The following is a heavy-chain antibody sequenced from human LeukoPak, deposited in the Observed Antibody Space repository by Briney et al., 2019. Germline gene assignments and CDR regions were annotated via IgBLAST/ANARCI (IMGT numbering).Heavy chain of an antibody. V-gene: IGHV3-30*18. CDR2: TSYDGVNK. J-gene: IGHJ4*02. CDR3: AKARYTAGWYTFDY. CDR1: GFTFNNYG. Sequence: GGSLRLSCSASGFTFNNYGMHWVRQAPGKGLEWVALTSYDGVNKDYADSVKGRFTISRDNSKNTLSLQMNSLRVEGTAVYYCAKARYTAGWYTFDYWGQGTQVTVSS. D-gene: IGHD6-19*01.